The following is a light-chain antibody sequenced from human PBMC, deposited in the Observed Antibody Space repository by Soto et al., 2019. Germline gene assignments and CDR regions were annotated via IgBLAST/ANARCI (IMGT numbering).Light chain of an antibody. CDR3: QQLNSYPS. CDR1: QGISSY. CDR2: AAS. J-gene: IGKJ5*01. V-gene: IGKV1-9*01. Sequence: IELTQSPSSLSASVGDRVTITCRASQGISSYFAWYHQKPGQAPKLLIYAASTVQGGVPSMFGGSGSGTYFILTISLLHHEDFASYYCQQLNSYPSFGQGTRLEIK.